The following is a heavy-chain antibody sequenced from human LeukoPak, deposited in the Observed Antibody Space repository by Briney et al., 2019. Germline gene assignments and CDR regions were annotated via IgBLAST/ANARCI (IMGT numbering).Heavy chain of an antibody. CDR3: ARSTGSQLLWFGEFDY. Sequence: SETLSLTCTVSGGSVSSGSYYWSWIRQPPGKGLEWIGYIYYSGSTNYNPSLKSRVTISVDTSKNQFSLKLSSVTAADTAVYYCARSTGSQLLWFGEFDYWGQGTLDTVSS. D-gene: IGHD3-10*01. V-gene: IGHV4-61*01. CDR2: IYYSGST. J-gene: IGHJ4*02. CDR1: GGSVSSGSYY.